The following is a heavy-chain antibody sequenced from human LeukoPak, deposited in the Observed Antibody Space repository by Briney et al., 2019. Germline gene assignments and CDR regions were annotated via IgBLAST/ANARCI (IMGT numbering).Heavy chain of an antibody. CDR1: GFTFSDYD. CDR2: ISYDGSNK. Sequence: GGSLRLSCEVSGFTFSDYDMNWVRQAPGKGLEWVAVISYDGSNKYYADSVKGRFTISRDNSKNTLYLQMNSLRAEDTAVYYCARDYYDSSGSYYYYGMDVWGQGTTVTVSS. D-gene: IGHD3-22*01. J-gene: IGHJ6*02. V-gene: IGHV3-30*03. CDR3: ARDYYDSSGSYYYYGMDV.